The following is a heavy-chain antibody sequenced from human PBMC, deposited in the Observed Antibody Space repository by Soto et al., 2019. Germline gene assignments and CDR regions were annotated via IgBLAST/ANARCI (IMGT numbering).Heavy chain of an antibody. CDR1: GYTFTSYG. J-gene: IGHJ6*02. CDR3: ARDRKDLGEFPPYGMDV. D-gene: IGHD3-10*01. V-gene: IGHV1-18*01. CDR2: ISAYNGNT. Sequence: QVQLVQSGAEVKKPGASVKVSCKASGYTFTSYGISWVRQAPGQGLEWMGWISAYNGNTNYAQKLQGRVTMTTDTSTSTAYMELRSLRSDDTAVYYCARDRKDLGEFPPYGMDVWGQGTTVTVSS.